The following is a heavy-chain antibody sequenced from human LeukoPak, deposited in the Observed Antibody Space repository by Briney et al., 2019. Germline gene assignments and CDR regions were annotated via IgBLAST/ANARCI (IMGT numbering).Heavy chain of an antibody. J-gene: IGHJ4*02. CDR3: ARLREVLDY. V-gene: IGHV4-59*08. Sequence: SETLSLTCTVSGGSISSYYWSWIRQPPGKGLEWIGYIYYSGSTNYNPSLKSRVTISVDTSKNQFSPKLSSVTAADTAVYYCARLREVLDYWGQGTLVTVSS. CDR2: IYYSGST. D-gene: IGHD3-10*01. CDR1: GGSISSYY.